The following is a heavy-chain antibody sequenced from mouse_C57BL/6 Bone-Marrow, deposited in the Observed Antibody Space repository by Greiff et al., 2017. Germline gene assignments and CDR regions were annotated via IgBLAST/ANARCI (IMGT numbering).Heavy chain of an antibody. CDR2: IYPGSGST. V-gene: IGHV1-55*01. J-gene: IGHJ2*01. CDR1: GYTFTSYW. CDR3: AREDDYDYGSSLYFDY. D-gene: IGHD1-1*01. Sequence: VKLQQPGAELVKPGASVKMSCKASGYTFTSYWITWVKQRPGQGLEWIGDIYPGSGSTNYNEKFKSKATLTVDTASSTAYMQLSSLTSEDSAVYYCAREDDYDYGSSLYFDYWGQGTTLTVSS.